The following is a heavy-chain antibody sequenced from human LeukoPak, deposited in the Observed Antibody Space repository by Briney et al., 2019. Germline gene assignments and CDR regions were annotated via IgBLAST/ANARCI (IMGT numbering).Heavy chain of an antibody. CDR2: INHSGST. CDR3: ARDWYYDFWSGYFFDY. J-gene: IGHJ4*02. Sequence: PSETLSLTCAVYGGSFSGYYWSWIRQPPGKGLEWIGEINHSGSTNYNPSLKSRVTISVDTSKNQFSLKLSSVTAADTAVYYCARDWYYDFWSGYFFDYWGQGTLVTVSS. CDR1: GGSFSGYY. D-gene: IGHD3-3*01. V-gene: IGHV4-34*01.